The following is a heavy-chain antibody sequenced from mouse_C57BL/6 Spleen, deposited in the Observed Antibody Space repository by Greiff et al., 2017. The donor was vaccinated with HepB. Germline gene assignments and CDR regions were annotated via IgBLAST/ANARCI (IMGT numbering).Heavy chain of an antibody. V-gene: IGHV3-6*01. Sequence: EVQLQQSGPGLVKPSQSLSLTCSVTGYSITSGYYWNWIRQFPGNKLEWMGYISYDGSNNYNPSLKNRISITRDTSKNQFFLKLNSVTTEDTATYYCARDRDYGSSYGYFDVWGTGTTVTVSS. D-gene: IGHD1-1*01. CDR1: GYSITSGYY. J-gene: IGHJ1*03. CDR2: ISYDGSN. CDR3: ARDRDYGSSYGYFDV.